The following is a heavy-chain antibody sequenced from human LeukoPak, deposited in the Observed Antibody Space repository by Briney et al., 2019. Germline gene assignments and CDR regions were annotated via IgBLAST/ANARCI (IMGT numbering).Heavy chain of an antibody. Sequence: ASVKVSCKATGYSFTDYYIHWVRQAPGQGLEWMGRINPNSGGTNCEQKFQGRVTMTRDTSINTAYMELSRLTSDDTAVFYCARRHDFYGMDVWGQGTTVTVSS. J-gene: IGHJ6*02. V-gene: IGHV1-2*06. D-gene: IGHD2-21*02. CDR2: INPNSGGT. CDR1: GYSFTDYY. CDR3: ARRHDFYGMDV.